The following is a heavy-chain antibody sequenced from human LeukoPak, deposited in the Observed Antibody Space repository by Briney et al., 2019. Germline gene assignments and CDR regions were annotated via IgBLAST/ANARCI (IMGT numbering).Heavy chain of an antibody. V-gene: IGHV4-61*02. D-gene: IGHD1-7*01. J-gene: IGHJ4*02. Sequence: SQTLSLTCTVSGVSISSGSYYWSWIRQPAGKGLEWIGRIYTSGSTSYNPSLKSRVTISVDTSKNQFSLKLSSVTAADTAVYYCARGVGLELHYWGQGTLVTVSS. CDR3: ARGVGLELHY. CDR2: IYTSGST. CDR1: GVSISSGSYY.